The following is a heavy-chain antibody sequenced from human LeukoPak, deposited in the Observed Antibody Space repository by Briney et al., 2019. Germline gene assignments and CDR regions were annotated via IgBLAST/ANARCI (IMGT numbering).Heavy chain of an antibody. V-gene: IGHV3-48*03. CDR1: GFAFISSE. CDR2: INSGGTTM. CDR3: ARSPTSWYFDY. Sequence: GGSLRLSCAASGFAFISSEMNWVRQAPGKGLEWVSHINSGGTTMYNADSVKGRFTISRDNSKNTLYLQMNSLRPEDTSVYYCARSPTSWYFDYWGQGTLVTVSS. D-gene: IGHD2-2*01. J-gene: IGHJ4*02.